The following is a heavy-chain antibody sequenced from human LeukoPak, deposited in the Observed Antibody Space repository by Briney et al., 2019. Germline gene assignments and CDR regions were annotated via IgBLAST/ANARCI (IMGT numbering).Heavy chain of an antibody. CDR3: SRDPGHAFAY. V-gene: IGHV3-48*02. CDR2: INSISGEI. CDR1: GFTFSYYS. J-gene: IGHJ4*02. Sequence: GGSLRLSCVASGFTFSYYSMNWVRQAPGKGLDWVSYINSISGEIWYADSVKGRFTISRDDAKNSLYLQMNSLRDEDTAVYYCSRDPGHAFAYWGEGTLVTVSS.